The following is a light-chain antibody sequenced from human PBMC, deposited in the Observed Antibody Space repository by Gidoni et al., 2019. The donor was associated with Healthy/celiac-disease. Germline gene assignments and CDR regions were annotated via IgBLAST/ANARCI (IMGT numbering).Light chain of an antibody. J-gene: IGKJ2*01. Sequence: IVMTHSPATLSVSPGERATLSGSASQSVSSKLDWYQQKPSQAPRPLMDGASTRATGIPARFSGSGAGTEFTLTISSLQAEDFAVYYCQQYNNWPYTFGQGTKLEIK. V-gene: IGKV3-15*01. CDR1: QSVSSK. CDR2: GAS. CDR3: QQYNNWPYT.